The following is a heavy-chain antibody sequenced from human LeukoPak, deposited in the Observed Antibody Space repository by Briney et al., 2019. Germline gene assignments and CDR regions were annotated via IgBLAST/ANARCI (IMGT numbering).Heavy chain of an antibody. Sequence: GGSLILSCAASGFTFSDHAMDWVRQAPGKGLEWVGRIRNKANSYTTEYAASVQGRFTVSRDDSKNSLYLQMNSMKTEDTAVYYCTRLVGANDWGQGTLVTVSS. CDR3: TRLVGAND. V-gene: IGHV3-72*01. D-gene: IGHD1-26*01. CDR1: GFTFSDHA. CDR2: IRNKANSYTT. J-gene: IGHJ4*02.